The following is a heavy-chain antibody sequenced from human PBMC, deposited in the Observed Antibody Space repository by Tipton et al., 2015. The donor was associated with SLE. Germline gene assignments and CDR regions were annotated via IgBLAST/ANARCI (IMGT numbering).Heavy chain of an antibody. V-gene: IGHV3-23*01. CDR3: AKVRTGTVFDY. J-gene: IGHJ4*02. CDR1: GFTFSSYA. CDR2: ISGSGGST. D-gene: IGHD1-7*01. Sequence: GSLRLSCAASGFTFSSYAMSWVRQAPGKGLEWASAISGSGGSTYDADSVKGRFTISRDTSKNTLYLQMNGLRAEDTAVYYCAKVRTGTVFDYWGQGTLVTVSS.